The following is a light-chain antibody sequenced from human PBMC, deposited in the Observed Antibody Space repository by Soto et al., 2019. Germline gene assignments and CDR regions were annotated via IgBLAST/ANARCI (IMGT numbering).Light chain of an antibody. CDR3: QQRSNWPPLT. CDR1: QSVSSY. Sequence: ENVLTQSPATLSLSPGERATLSCRASQSVSSYLAWYQQKPGQAPRLLIYDASNRATGIPARFRGSGSGTDFTLTISSLEPEDYAVYYCQQRSNWPPLTFGGGTTVEIK. J-gene: IGKJ4*01. CDR2: DAS. V-gene: IGKV3-11*01.